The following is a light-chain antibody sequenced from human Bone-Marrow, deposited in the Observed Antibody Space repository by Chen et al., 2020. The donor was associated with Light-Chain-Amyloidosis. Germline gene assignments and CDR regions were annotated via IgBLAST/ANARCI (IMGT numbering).Light chain of an antibody. Sequence: DIQMTQSPSSLSASAGERVTITCRASQNIRTSLNWYQQKVGKAPNLLIYDASTLQSGVPSTFSGSGSGTDFTLTISSLQPEDFATYYCQQSYTTPRTFGQGTKLEI. CDR3: QQSYTTPRT. CDR1: QNIRTS. CDR2: DAS. J-gene: IGKJ2*01. V-gene: IGKV1-39*01.